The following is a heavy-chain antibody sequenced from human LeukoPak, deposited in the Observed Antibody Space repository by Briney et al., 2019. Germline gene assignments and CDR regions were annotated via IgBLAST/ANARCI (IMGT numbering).Heavy chain of an antibody. Sequence: SETLSLTCTVSGGSISSYYWSWIRQPPGKGLEWIGYIYYSGSTNYNPSLKSRVTISVDTSKNQFSLKLSSVTAADTAVYYCARQNYRKTFDYWGQGTPVTVSS. V-gene: IGHV4-59*08. CDR3: ARQNYRKTFDY. D-gene: IGHD1-7*01. CDR2: IYYSGST. J-gene: IGHJ4*02. CDR1: GGSISSYY.